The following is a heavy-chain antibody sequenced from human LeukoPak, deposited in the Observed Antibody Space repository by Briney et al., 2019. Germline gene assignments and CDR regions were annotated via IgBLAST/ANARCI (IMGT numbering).Heavy chain of an antibody. CDR1: GYSFTSYW. CDR2: IYPGDSDT. J-gene: IGHJ5*02. D-gene: IGHD2-15*01. CDR3: ARARRSGGSCYAYNWFDP. Sequence: GESLKISCKGSGYSFTSYWIGWVRQMPGKGLEWMGIIYPGDSDTRYSPSFQGQVTISADKSISTAYLQWSSLKASDTAMYYCARARRSGGSCYAYNWFDPWGQGTLVTVSS. V-gene: IGHV5-51*01.